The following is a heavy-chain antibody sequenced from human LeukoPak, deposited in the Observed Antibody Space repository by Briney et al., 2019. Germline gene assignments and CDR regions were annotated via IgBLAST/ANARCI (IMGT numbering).Heavy chain of an antibody. CDR3: ARVLVPAATDDAFDI. D-gene: IGHD2-2*01. CDR1: GYTFTGYY. J-gene: IGHJ3*02. Sequence: PEASVKVSCKASGYTFTGYYMHWVRQAPGQGLEWMGWINPNSGGTNYAQKFQGRVTMTRDTSISTAYMELSRLRSDDTAVYYCARVLVPAATDDAFDIWGQGTMVTVSS. V-gene: IGHV1-2*02. CDR2: INPNSGGT.